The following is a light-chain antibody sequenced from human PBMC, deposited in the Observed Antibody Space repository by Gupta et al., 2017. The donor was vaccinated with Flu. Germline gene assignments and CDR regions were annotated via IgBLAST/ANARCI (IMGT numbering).Light chain of an antibody. J-gene: IGLJ3*02. CDR1: SGGIASRY. Sequence: CTRRSGGIASRYVDWYRHHPSTAPTTLIFEDRQRPCGFTDPSSGSFDSSSNSASLTISGLETEEEADYYCQSCDRSNGFWVFGGGTKLTVL. CDR3: QSCDRSNGFWV. V-gene: IGLV6-57*03. CDR2: EDR.